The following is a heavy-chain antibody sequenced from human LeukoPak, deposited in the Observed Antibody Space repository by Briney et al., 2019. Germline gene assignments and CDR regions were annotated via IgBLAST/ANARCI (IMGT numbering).Heavy chain of an antibody. Sequence: ASVTVSCKASGYTFTSYYMHWVRQAPGQGLEWMGIINPSGGSTSYAQKFQGRVTMTRDTSTSTVYMELSSLRSEDTAVYYCARTIAYRETVTYLDYWGQGTLVTVSS. CDR2: INPSGGST. CDR3: ARTIAYRETVTYLDY. J-gene: IGHJ4*02. D-gene: IGHD4-17*01. V-gene: IGHV1-46*01. CDR1: GYTFTSYY.